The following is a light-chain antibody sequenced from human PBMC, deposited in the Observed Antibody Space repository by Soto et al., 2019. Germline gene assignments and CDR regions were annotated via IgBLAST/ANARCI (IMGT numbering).Light chain of an antibody. CDR2: DVD. J-gene: IGLJ3*02. Sequence: QSALTQPRSVSGSPGQSVTISCTGTSSDVGSNNYVYWYQQHPGKAPKLLIYDVDKRPSGVPDRFSGSKSGNTASLSISGLQADDEADYYCCSHAGGWVFGGGTKLTVL. V-gene: IGLV2-11*01. CDR1: SSDVGSNNY. CDR3: CSHAGGWV.